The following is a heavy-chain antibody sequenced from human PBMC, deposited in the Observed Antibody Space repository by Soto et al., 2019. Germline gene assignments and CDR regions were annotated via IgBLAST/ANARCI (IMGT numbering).Heavy chain of an antibody. V-gene: IGHV1-18*01. J-gene: IGHJ5*02. CDR2: ISAYNGNT. CDR3: ARDPYSSGWPGIWFDP. D-gene: IGHD6-19*01. CDR1: GYTFTSYG. Sequence: GASVKVSCKASGYTFTSYGISWVRQAPGQGLEWMGWISAYNGNTNYAQKLQGRVTMTTDTSTSTAYMELRSLRSDDTAVYYCARDPYSSGWPGIWFDPWGQGTLVTVSS.